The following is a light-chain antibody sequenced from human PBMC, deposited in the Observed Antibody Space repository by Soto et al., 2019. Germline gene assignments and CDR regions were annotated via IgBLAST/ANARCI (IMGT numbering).Light chain of an antibody. CDR2: DVS. V-gene: IGLV2-11*01. CDR3: CSYAGSVL. CDR1: SSDVGGYNY. Sequence: QAVVTQPRSVSGSPGQSVTISCTGTSSDVGGYNYVSWYQQHPGKAPNLMIYDVSKRPSGVPDRFSGSKSGNTASLTISGLQAEDEADYYCCSYAGSVLFGGGTKLTVL. J-gene: IGLJ2*01.